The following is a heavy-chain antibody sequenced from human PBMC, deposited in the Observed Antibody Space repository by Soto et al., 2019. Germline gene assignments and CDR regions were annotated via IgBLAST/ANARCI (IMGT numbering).Heavy chain of an antibody. CDR3: AKVWGGMIVVVMDAFDI. Sequence: EVQLLESGGGLVQPGGSLRLSCAASGFTFSSYAMSWVRQAPGKGLEWVSAISGSGGSTYYADSVKGRFTISRDNSKNTLYLQMNSLRAEDTAVYYCAKVWGGMIVVVMDAFDIWGQGTMVTVSS. D-gene: IGHD3-22*01. V-gene: IGHV3-23*01. CDR2: ISGSGGST. J-gene: IGHJ3*02. CDR1: GFTFSSYA.